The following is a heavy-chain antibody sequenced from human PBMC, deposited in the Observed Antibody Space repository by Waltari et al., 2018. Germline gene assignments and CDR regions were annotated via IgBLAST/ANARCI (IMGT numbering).Heavy chain of an antibody. J-gene: IGHJ6*02. V-gene: IGHV1-2*06. CDR1: GYTFTGYY. Sequence: QVQLVQSGAEVKKPGASVKVSCKASGYTFTGYYMHWVRQAPGQGLEWIGRINPNSGGTNYAQKFQGRVTMTRDTSISTAYMELSRLRSDDTAVYYCARDLGSGWYFYYGMDVWGQGTTVTVSS. CDR2: INPNSGGT. CDR3: ARDLGSGWYFYYGMDV. D-gene: IGHD6-19*01.